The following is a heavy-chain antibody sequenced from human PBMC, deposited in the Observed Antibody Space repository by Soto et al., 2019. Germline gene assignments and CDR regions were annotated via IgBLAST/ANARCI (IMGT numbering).Heavy chain of an antibody. V-gene: IGHV3-48*02. D-gene: IGHD1-20*01. J-gene: IGHJ6*02. CDR1: GFTFSSYS. CDR3: AREGNWNLSSYYGIAV. CDR2: ISSSSSTI. Sequence: GGSLRLSCAASGFTFSSYSMNWVRQAPGKGLEWVSYISSSSSTIYYADSVKGRFTISRDNAKNSLYLQMNSLRDEDTAVYYCAREGNWNLSSYYGIAVSRQGTTVTVSS.